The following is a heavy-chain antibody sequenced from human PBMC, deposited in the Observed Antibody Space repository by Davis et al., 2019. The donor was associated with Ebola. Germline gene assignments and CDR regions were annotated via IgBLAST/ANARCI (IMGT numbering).Heavy chain of an antibody. Sequence: ASVTVSCKASGYTFTSYYMHWVRQAPGQGLEWMGIINPSGGSTSYAQKFQGRVTMTRDTSTSTVYMELSSLRSEDTAVYYCAGGVGATTLFDYWGQGTLATVSS. CDR3: AGGVGATTLFDY. CDR2: INPSGGST. CDR1: GYTFTSYY. D-gene: IGHD1-26*01. J-gene: IGHJ4*02. V-gene: IGHV1-46*01.